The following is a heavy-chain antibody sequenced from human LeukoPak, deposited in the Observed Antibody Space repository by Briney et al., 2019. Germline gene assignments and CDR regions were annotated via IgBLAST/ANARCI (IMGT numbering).Heavy chain of an antibody. CDR2: ISASSAYI. V-gene: IGHV3-21*01. CDR1: GFTVSSNY. J-gene: IGHJ4*02. Sequence: PGGSLRLSCAACGFTVSSNYMSWVRQAPGKGLEGVSSISASSAYIFYADSMKGRFTVSRDNAKSSLFLQMDRLSVEDTAVYYCARESATSSFSFDSWGQGVLVPVSS. D-gene: IGHD5-24*01. CDR3: ARESATSSFSFDS.